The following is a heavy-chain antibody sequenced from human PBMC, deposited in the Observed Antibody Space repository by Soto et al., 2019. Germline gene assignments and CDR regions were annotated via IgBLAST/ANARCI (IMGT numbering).Heavy chain of an antibody. D-gene: IGHD3-9*01. Sequence: GASVKVSCKASGYTFTSYDINWVRQATGQGPEWMGWMNPNSGNTGYAQKFQGRVTMTRNTSISTAYMELSSLRSEDTAVYYCARVLRYFDWFWSQQEYYYYYMDVWGKGTTVTVSS. J-gene: IGHJ6*03. V-gene: IGHV1-8*01. CDR2: MNPNSGNT. CDR3: ARVLRYFDWFWSQQEYYYYYMDV. CDR1: GYTFTSYD.